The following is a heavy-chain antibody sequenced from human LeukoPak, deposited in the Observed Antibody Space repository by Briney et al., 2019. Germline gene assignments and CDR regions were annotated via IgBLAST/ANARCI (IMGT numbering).Heavy chain of an antibody. CDR1: GFTFNSYA. D-gene: IGHD2-21*02. V-gene: IGHV3-48*01. Sequence: GGSLRLSCVSSGFTFNSYAINWVRQVPGKGLGWVSYISSSSNKVYYADSVKGRFTISRDNAKNSLFLQMNSLRADDTAVYYCARNFYCGGDCAISYFDYWGQGTLVTVSS. CDR3: ARNFYCGGDCAISYFDY. J-gene: IGHJ4*02. CDR2: ISSSSNKV.